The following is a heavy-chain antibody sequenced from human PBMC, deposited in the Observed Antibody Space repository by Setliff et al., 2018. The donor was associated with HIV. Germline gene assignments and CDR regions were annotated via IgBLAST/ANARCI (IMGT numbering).Heavy chain of an antibody. Sequence: GGSLRLSCAVSGFTFSSYTMSWVRQAPGKGLEWISSISHSGSDIYYADSVKGRFTISRDNAKNSLYLQMSSLRAEDTAVYHCVRKEIGVAAASDYFDYWGPGSLVTVSS. J-gene: IGHJ4*02. CDR1: GFTFSSYT. CDR2: ISHSGSDI. V-gene: IGHV3-21*01. CDR3: VRKEIGVAAASDYFDY. D-gene: IGHD2-2*01.